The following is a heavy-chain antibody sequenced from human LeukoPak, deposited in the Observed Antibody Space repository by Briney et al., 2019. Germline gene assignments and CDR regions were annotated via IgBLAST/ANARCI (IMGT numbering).Heavy chain of an antibody. J-gene: IGHJ4*02. CDR3: ARDYCSGGSCYSFDY. D-gene: IGHD2-15*01. CDR1: GFTFSSYV. CDR2: IWYDGSNK. Sequence: GGSVRLSCAASGFTFSSYVMHWVRQAPGKGLEWVAVIWYDGSNKYYADSVKGRFTISRDNSKKTLYLQMNSLRAEDTAVYYCARDYCSGGSCYSFDYWGQGTLVTVSS. V-gene: IGHV3-33*01.